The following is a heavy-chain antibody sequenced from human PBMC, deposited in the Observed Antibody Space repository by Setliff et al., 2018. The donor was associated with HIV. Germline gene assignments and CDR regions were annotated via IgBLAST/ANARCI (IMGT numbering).Heavy chain of an antibody. D-gene: IGHD2-15*01. J-gene: IGHJ6*02. CDR3: AREGGLDYYYALDV. Sequence: SSETLSLTCTVSGGSISSGSYYWSWIRQPAGKGLEWIGRIHTSGNTNYNPSLKSRVTISVDTSKNQFSLKLSSVTAADTAVYYCAREGGLDYYYALDVWGQGTTVTVSS. V-gene: IGHV4-61*02. CDR1: GGSISSGSYY. CDR2: IHTSGNT.